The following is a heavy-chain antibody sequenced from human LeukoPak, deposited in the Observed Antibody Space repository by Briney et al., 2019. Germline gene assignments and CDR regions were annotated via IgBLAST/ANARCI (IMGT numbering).Heavy chain of an antibody. V-gene: IGHV4-34*01. Sequence: SETLSLTCAVYGGSFSGYYWSWIRQPPGKGLEWIGEINHSGSTNYNPSLKSRVTISVDTSKNQFSLKLSSVTAADTAVYYCARAFKRITMIVVVISRTDAFDIWGQGTMVTVSS. D-gene: IGHD3-22*01. CDR2: INHSGST. CDR1: GGSFSGYY. J-gene: IGHJ3*02. CDR3: ARAFKRITMIVVVISRTDAFDI.